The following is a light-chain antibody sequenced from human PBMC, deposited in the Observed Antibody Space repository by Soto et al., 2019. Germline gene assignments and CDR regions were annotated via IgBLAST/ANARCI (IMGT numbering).Light chain of an antibody. CDR3: QQYNGDSYT. CDR1: QSISWW. CDR2: DAS. V-gene: IGKV1-5*01. Sequence: DIQMTQSPSTLSVSVGDRVTITCRASQSISWWLAWYQQKPGKGPKLLIYDASSLQSGVPSRFSGSGSGTEFTLTISSLQHDDFATYYCQQYNGDSYTFGQGTKVDIK. J-gene: IGKJ2*01.